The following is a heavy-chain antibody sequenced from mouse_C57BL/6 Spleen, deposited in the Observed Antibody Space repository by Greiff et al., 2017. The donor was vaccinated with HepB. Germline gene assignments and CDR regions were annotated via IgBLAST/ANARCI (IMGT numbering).Heavy chain of an antibody. V-gene: IGHV1-26*01. Sequence: EVQLQQSGPELVKPGASVKISCKASGYTFTDYYMNWVKQSHGKSLEWIGDINPNNGGTSYNQKFKGKATLTVDKSSSTAYMELRSLTSEDSAVYYCARRGYYSYYAMDYWGQGTSVTVSS. CDR2: INPNNGGT. CDR1: GYTFTDYY. CDR3: ARRGYYSYYAMDY. J-gene: IGHJ4*01. D-gene: IGHD2-3*01.